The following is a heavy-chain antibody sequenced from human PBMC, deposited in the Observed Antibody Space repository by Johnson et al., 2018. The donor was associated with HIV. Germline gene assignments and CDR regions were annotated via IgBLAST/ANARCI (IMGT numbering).Heavy chain of an antibody. J-gene: IGHJ3*02. CDR1: GFTFSSYG. Sequence: QVQLVESGGGVVQPGGSLRLSCAASGFTFSSYGMHWVRQAPGKGLEWVAFIRYDGSNKYYADSVQGRFTISRDNSKNTLYLQMNSLRAEDTAVYYCARDLDTAMVTCAFDIWGQGTMVTVSS. CDR2: IRYDGSNK. CDR3: ARDLDTAMVTCAFDI. V-gene: IGHV3-30*02. D-gene: IGHD5-18*01.